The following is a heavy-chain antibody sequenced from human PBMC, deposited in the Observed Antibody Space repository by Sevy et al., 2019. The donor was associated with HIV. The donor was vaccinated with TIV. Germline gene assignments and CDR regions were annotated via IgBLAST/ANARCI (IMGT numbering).Heavy chain of an antibody. V-gene: IGHV3-23*01. CDR1: GFTFSSYA. CDR2: ISGSGGST. Sequence: GGSRRLSCAASGFTFSSYAMSWVRQAPGKGLEWVSAISGSGGSTYYADSVKGRFTISRDNSKNTLYLQMNSLRAEDTAVYYCAKNPYYDSSGYYYYFDYWGQGTLVTVSS. J-gene: IGHJ4*02. CDR3: AKNPYYDSSGYYYYFDY. D-gene: IGHD3-22*01.